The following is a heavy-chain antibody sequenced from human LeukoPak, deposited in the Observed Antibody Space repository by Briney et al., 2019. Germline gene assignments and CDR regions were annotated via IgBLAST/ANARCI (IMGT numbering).Heavy chain of an antibody. CDR1: GFTFSSYW. CDR2: IKDGGTTT. V-gene: IGHV3-74*01. J-gene: IGHJ4*02. Sequence: GGSLRLSCAASGFTFSSYWIHWVRQVPGKGLVRVSRIKDGGTTTDYADSVKGRFTISRDDAKNTLYLQMNSLRAEDTAVYYCTTIRPGYWGQGTLVTVSP. D-gene: IGHD5-12*01. CDR3: TTIRPGY.